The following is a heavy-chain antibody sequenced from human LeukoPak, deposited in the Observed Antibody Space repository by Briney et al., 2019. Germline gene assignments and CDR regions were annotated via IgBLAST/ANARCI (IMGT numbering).Heavy chain of an antibody. D-gene: IGHD5-18*01. CDR3: AKRRGYSYGPFDY. Sequence: SVKVSCKASGGTFSSYAISWVRQAPGQGLEWMGGIIPIFGTANYAQKFQGRVTITADESTSTAYMELSSLRSEDTAVYYCAKRRGYSYGPFDYWGQGTLVTVSS. CDR1: GGTFSSYA. J-gene: IGHJ4*02. V-gene: IGHV1-69*13. CDR2: IIPIFGTA.